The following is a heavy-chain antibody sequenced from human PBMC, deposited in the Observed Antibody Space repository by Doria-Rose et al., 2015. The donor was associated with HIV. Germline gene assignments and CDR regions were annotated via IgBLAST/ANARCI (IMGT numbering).Heavy chain of an antibody. CDR1: GGSISSGDYY. CDR3: ARDRGYYDSGNWFDP. Sequence: QVQLQESGPGLVKPSQTLSLTCTVSGGSISSGDYYWSWIRQSPGKGLERIGYIYHSGTTYYNPSLKSRVTISVDTSKNQFSLKLRSVTAADTAVYYCARDRGYYDSGNWFDPWGQGTLVTVSS. V-gene: IGHV4-30-4*08. CDR2: IYHSGTT. J-gene: IGHJ5*02. D-gene: IGHD3-22*01.